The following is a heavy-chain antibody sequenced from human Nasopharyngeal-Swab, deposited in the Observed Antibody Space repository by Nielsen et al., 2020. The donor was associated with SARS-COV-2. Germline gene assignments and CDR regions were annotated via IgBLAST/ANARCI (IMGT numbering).Heavy chain of an antibody. J-gene: IGHJ4*02. CDR1: GFIFSNYA. D-gene: IGHD6-25*01. V-gene: IGHV3-23*01. CDR2: ISGSRGIT. CDR3: AKGETGRWLAALKSGYYFDY. Sequence: GESLKISCAASGFIFSNYAMSWVRQAPGKGLEWVSDISGSRGITYYADSVKGRFTISRDNSNNTLYLQMNSLRAEDTAVYYCAKGETGRWLAALKSGYYFDYWGQGTLVTVSS.